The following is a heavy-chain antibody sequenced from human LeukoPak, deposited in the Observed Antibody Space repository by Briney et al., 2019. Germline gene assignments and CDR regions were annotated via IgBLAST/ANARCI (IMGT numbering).Heavy chain of an antibody. CDR2: INPKSGGA. D-gene: IGHD1-1*01. CDR1: GYTFTGYY. Sequence: EASVTVSCKASGYTFTGYYIHWVRQAPGQGLEWMGWINPKSGGANYAQKFQGRVTMTRDTSISTAYMELSRLRSVDTAVYYCTRAKRVIFDYWGERPLDTVSS. CDR3: TRAKRVIFDY. V-gene: IGHV1-2*02. J-gene: IGHJ4*02.